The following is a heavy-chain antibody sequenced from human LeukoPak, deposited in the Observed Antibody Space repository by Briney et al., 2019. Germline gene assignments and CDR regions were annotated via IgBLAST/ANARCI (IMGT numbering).Heavy chain of an antibody. CDR3: ARGAFGVVITKGGFDY. CDR2: IKQDGSEE. CDR1: GLTSSDHP. D-gene: IGHD3-3*01. Sequence: GGSLRLSCEVSGLTSSDHPMNWVRQAPGKGLEWVANIKQDGSEEYYVGSVKGRFTISRDNAKNSLYLQMNSLRAEDTAVYYCARGAFGVVITKGGFDYWGQGTLVTVSS. J-gene: IGHJ4*02. V-gene: IGHV3-7*01.